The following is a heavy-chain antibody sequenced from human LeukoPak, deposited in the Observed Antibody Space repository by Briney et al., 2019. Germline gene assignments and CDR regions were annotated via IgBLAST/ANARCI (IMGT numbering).Heavy chain of an antibody. D-gene: IGHD3-22*01. J-gene: IGHJ2*01. CDR1: GFTFSDYY. Sequence: PGGSLRLSCAASGFTFSDYYMSWIRQAPGKGLEWVSYISSSGSTIYYADSVKGRFTISRDNAKNSLYLQMESLRAEDTALYHCVRETKYYDNDWYFDLWGRGTQVTVSS. V-gene: IGHV3-11*01. CDR2: ISSSGSTI. CDR3: VRETKYYDNDWYFDL.